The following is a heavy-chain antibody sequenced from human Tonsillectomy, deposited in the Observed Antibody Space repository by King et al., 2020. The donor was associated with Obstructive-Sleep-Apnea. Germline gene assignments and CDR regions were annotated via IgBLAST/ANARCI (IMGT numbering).Heavy chain of an antibody. CDR2: ISYDGSNK. CDR1: GFTFTTYG. D-gene: IGHD3-10*01. V-gene: IGHV3-30*18. J-gene: IGHJ6*02. Sequence: VQLVESGGGVVQPGRSLRLSCAASGFTFTTYGMHWVRQAPGKGLEWVAGISYDGSNKYYADSVKGRFTISRDNSKNTLYLQMNGLRVEETAVYYCAKEEAQHYYRSGTGPAGTNHYYGVDVWGQGTTVTVSS. CDR3: AKEEAQHYYRSGTGPAGTNHYYGVDV.